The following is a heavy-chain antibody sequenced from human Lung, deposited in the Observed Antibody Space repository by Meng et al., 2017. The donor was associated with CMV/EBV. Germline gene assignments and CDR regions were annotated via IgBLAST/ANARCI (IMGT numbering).Heavy chain of an antibody. CDR2: ISMSSSDI. V-gene: IGHV3-21*01. CDR3: ARIKYDFWGTNWFDP. CDR1: GFTLSSYS. Sequence: GESLKISCAASGFTLSSYSMNWVRQAPGKGLEWVSYISMSSSDIYYADSVKGRFTISRDNAKKSLYLQMNSLRAEDTAVYYCARIKYDFWGTNWFDPWGQGTLVTVSS. J-gene: IGHJ5*02. D-gene: IGHD3-3*01.